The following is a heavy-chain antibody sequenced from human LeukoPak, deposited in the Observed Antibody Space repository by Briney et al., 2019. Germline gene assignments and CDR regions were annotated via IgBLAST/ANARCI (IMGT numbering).Heavy chain of an antibody. Sequence: GGSLRLSCAASGFTFSSYAMSWVRQAPGKGLEWVSAISGSGGSTYYADSVKGRFTISRDNSKNTLYLQMNSLRAEDTAVYYCARPTDYYYYMDVWGKGTTVTVSS. CDR2: ISGSGGST. J-gene: IGHJ6*03. CDR3: ARPTDYYYYMDV. CDR1: GFTFSSYA. V-gene: IGHV3-23*01.